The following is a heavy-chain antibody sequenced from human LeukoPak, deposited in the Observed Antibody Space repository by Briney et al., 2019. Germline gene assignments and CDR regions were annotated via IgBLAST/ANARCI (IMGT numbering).Heavy chain of an antibody. J-gene: IGHJ4*02. CDR3: AKRYCSGGSCSFDY. V-gene: IGHV3-23*01. CDR2: ISGSGGST. D-gene: IGHD2-15*01. CDR1: GFTFSSYA. Sequence: GDSLRLPCAASGFTFSSYAMSWVRQAPGKGLEWVSAISGSGGSTYYADSVKGRFTISRDNSNTLYLHMNSLRADDTAVYYCAKRYCSGGSCSFDYWGQGTLVTVSS.